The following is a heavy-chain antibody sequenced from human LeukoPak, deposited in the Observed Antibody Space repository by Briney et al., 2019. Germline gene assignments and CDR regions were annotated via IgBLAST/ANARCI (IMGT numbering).Heavy chain of an antibody. CDR2: ISSKTDGGTT. Sequence: PGGSLRLSCTASGFTFSNAWMNWVRQAPGKGLEWVGRISSKTDGGTTEYAAPVKGRFTISRDDSKNTLYLQMNSLTTEDTAMYYCAALAYCGGVCRYKYYFDYWGQGILVTVSS. CDR3: AALAYCGGVCRYKYYFDY. D-gene: IGHD2-21*02. CDR1: GFTFSNAW. J-gene: IGHJ4*02. V-gene: IGHV3-15*01.